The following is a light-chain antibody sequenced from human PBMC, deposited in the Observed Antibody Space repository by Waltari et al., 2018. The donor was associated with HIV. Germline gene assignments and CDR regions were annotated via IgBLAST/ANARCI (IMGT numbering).Light chain of an antibody. CDR2: GNN. V-gene: IGLV1-40*01. CDR3: QSYDTSLSGPV. Sequence: QSVLTQPPSVSGAPGQRVTISCTGSSSNIGAGFDVHGYQQLPGTAPKLLLHGNNHRPSGVPDRCSGAKAGTSASLAITGLQAEDDADYYCQSYDTSLSGPVFGGGTKLTVL. CDR1: SSNIGAGFD. J-gene: IGLJ2*01.